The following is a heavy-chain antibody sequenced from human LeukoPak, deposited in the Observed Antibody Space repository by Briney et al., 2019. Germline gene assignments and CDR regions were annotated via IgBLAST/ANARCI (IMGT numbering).Heavy chain of an antibody. J-gene: IGHJ4*02. CDR1: GFTFSSYG. Sequence: GGSLRLSCAASGFTFSSYGMHWVRQAPGKGLEWVAFIRYDGSNQYYVDSVKGRFTISRDNSKNMLYLQMNSLRAEDTAVYYCVKDWEQVYWGQGTLVTVSS. D-gene: IGHD1-26*01. CDR2: IRYDGSNQ. CDR3: VKDWEQVY. V-gene: IGHV3-30*02.